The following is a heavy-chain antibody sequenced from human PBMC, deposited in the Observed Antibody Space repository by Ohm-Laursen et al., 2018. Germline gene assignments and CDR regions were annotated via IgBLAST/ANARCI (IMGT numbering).Heavy chain of an antibody. CDR2: ISAYNGNT. J-gene: IGHJ4*02. Sequence: VASVKVSCKASGYTFTSYGISWVRQAPGQGLEWMGWISAYNGNTNYAQKLQGRVTMTTDTSTSTAYMELRSLRSDDTAVYYCARVLGAYYDSSGYYQYYFDYWGQGTLVTVSS. CDR1: GYTFTSYG. CDR3: ARVLGAYYDSSGYYQYYFDY. V-gene: IGHV1-18*01. D-gene: IGHD3-22*01.